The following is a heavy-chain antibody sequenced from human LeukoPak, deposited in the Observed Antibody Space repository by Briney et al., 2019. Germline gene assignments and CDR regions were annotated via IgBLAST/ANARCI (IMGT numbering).Heavy chain of an antibody. D-gene: IGHD2-2*01. CDR3: ARYAATEGPNRFDP. CDR2: IHYTGRT. J-gene: IGHJ5*02. V-gene: IGHV4-59*01. CDR1: GGSIRNYI. Sequence: KPSETLSLTCTVSGGSIRNYIWSWIRQPPGKELEWIGYIHYTGRTNYNPSLRSRVTISADTSKNQISLNLNSVTAADTAIYYCARYAATEGPNRFDPWGPGTLVTVSS.